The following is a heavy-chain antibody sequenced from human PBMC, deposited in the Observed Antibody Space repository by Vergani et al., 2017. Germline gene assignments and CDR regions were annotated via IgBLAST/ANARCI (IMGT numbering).Heavy chain of an antibody. Sequence: QVQLVESGGGLVKPGGSLRISCAASGFSFSDHYMTWIRQAPGKGLEWVSYISNSGNTIEYEDSVKGRFSISRDNAKSSLFLQMDSLRAEDTAVYYCARDHRDYNNYPGTFDIWGQGSMVTVSS. CDR2: ISNSGNTI. CDR3: ARDHRDYNNYPGTFDI. J-gene: IGHJ3*02. CDR1: GFSFSDHY. D-gene: IGHD5-24*01. V-gene: IGHV3-11*01.